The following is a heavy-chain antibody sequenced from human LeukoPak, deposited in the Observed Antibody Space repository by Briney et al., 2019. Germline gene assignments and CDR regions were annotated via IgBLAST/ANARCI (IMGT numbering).Heavy chain of an antibody. Sequence: PGGSLRLSCAASGFTFSSYAMNWVRQAPGKGLEWVSYISSSGTTIYYADSVKGRFTISRDNSKNTLYLQMNSLRDEDTAVYYCAKDPLGSYDSGNYGDSWGQGTLVTVSS. CDR3: AKDPLGSYDSGNYGDS. J-gene: IGHJ5*01. D-gene: IGHD3-10*01. V-gene: IGHV3-48*02. CDR2: ISSSGTTI. CDR1: GFTFSSYA.